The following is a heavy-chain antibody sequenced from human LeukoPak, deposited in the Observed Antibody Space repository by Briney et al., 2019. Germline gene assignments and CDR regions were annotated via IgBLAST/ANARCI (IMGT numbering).Heavy chain of an antibody. CDR1: QFTFNNNA. CDR2: LSGDSSSI. Sequence: GESLKISCAASQFTFNNNAMSWVRQAPGKGLEWVSGLSGDSSSIYYAASVKGRFTISRDNSKNMLYLQMNSLRAEDTAVYYCTRFRGSGSSTLYSFDYWGQGSLVTVAP. J-gene: IGHJ4*02. V-gene: IGHV3-23*01. D-gene: IGHD3-10*01. CDR3: TRFRGSGSSTLYSFDY.